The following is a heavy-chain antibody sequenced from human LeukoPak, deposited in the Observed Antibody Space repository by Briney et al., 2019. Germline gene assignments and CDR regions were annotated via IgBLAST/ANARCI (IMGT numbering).Heavy chain of an antibody. Sequence: GRSLRLSCAASGFTFGIYGMHWVRQAPGKGLEWVADIWFDGKNEHFADSVKGRFAISRDNSKNTVYLQINSLRAEDTAVYYCARDRHCVNGVCHSPPGMDVWGQGTTVTVSS. CDR3: ARDRHCVNGVCHSPPGMDV. CDR2: IWFDGKNE. J-gene: IGHJ6*02. CDR1: GFTFGIYG. V-gene: IGHV3-33*08. D-gene: IGHD2-8*01.